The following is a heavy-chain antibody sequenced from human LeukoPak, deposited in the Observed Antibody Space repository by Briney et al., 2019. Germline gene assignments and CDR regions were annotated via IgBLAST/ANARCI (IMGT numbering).Heavy chain of an antibody. J-gene: IGHJ2*01. V-gene: IGHV4-59*01. CDR1: GGSTTYYY. D-gene: IGHD6-13*01. CDR3: ARTYGSSGLGYFDL. CDR2: IYYSGST. Sequence: SETLSLTCTVSGGSTTYYYWSWIRQPPGKGLEWIGYIYYSGSTNYSPSLKSRLTISVDTSKNQFSLKLSSVTAADTAVYYCARTYGSSGLGYFDLWGRGTLVTVSS.